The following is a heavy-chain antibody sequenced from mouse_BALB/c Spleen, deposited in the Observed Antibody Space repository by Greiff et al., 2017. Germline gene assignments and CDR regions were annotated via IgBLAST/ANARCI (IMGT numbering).Heavy chain of an antibody. V-gene: IGHV2-9-2*01. J-gene: IGHJ1*01. CDR3: VRGGYRYDDFDV. CDR1: GFSLTSYD. CDR2: IWTGGGT. D-gene: IGHD2-14*01. Sequence: VKLMESGPGLVAPSQSLSITCTVSGFSLTSYDISWIRQPPGKGLEWLGVIWTGGGTNYNSAFMSRLSISKDNSKSQVFLKMNSLQTDDTAIYYCVRGGYRYDDFDVWGAGTTVTVSS.